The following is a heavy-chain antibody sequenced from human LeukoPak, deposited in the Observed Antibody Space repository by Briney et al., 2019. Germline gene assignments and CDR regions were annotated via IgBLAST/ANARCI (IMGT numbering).Heavy chain of an antibody. CDR2: IYPDDSDS. D-gene: IGHD3-10*01. CDR1: GYSFTTYW. CDR3: ARQRGSSGTINHFDP. Sequence: GESLKISCETSGYSFTTYWIGWVRQMPGTGLEWVGAIYPDDSDSRYSPSFQGQVVISADRSIRTAYLQWNSLKTSDTATYYCARQRGSSGTINHFDPWGQGTLVTVSS. J-gene: IGHJ5*02. V-gene: IGHV5-51*01.